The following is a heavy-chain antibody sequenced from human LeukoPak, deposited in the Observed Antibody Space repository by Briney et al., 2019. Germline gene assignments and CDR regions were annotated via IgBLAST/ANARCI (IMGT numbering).Heavy chain of an antibody. V-gene: IGHV4-30-2*05. J-gene: IGHJ4*02. CDR1: GGSISSGGYS. CDR2: IYHSGST. Sequence: PSQTLSLTCAVSGGSISSGGYSWSWIRQPPGKGLEWIGYIYHSGSTYYNPSLKSRVTISIDTSKNQFSLKLSSVTAADTAVYYCARARGTGRAAYFDYWGQGTLVTVSS. D-gene: IGHD3/OR15-3a*01. CDR3: ARARGTGRAAYFDY.